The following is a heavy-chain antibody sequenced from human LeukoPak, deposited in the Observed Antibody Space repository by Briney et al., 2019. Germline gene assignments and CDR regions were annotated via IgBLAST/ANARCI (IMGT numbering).Heavy chain of an antibody. J-gene: IGHJ5*02. CDR1: GYSFTNYW. CDR2: IYPDDSDT. V-gene: IGHV5-51*01. Sequence: GESLKSSCKGSGYSFTNYWIGWVRQMPGKGLEWMGIIYPDDSDTTYSPSFQGQVTISADKSISTAYLQWSSLKASDTAMYYCARLGSWQQLRVWFDPWGQGTLVTVSS. CDR3: ARLGSWQQLRVWFDP. D-gene: IGHD6-13*01.